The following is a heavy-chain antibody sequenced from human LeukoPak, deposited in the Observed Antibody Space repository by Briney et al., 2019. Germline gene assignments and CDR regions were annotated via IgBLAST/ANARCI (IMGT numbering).Heavy chain of an antibody. Sequence: EAGRSLRLSCAASGFTFSRYPMHWVRQAPGKGLEWVALTSYDENYKHYADSVQGRFTISRDNSQNTLYLQMDSLRAEDTAVYYCAREVFRIRLYYDTSGPFDYWGQGTLVTVSS. J-gene: IGHJ4*02. CDR1: GFTFSRYP. CDR3: AREVFRIRLYYDTSGPFDY. D-gene: IGHD3-22*01. CDR2: TSYDENYK. V-gene: IGHV3-30-3*01.